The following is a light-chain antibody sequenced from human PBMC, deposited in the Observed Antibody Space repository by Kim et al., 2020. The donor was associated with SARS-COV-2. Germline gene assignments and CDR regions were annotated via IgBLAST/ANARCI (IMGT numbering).Light chain of an antibody. CDR1: QDIGDD. CDR2: GAS. CDR3: LQHRTYPIT. Sequence: SMRDRVTITGRAGQDIGDDLGWYQQNPGRAPKRLISGASNLQSGVPSRFSGSGYETEFTLTINSLQPEDFATYFCLQHRTYPITFGQGTRLEIK. J-gene: IGKJ5*01. V-gene: IGKV1-17*01.